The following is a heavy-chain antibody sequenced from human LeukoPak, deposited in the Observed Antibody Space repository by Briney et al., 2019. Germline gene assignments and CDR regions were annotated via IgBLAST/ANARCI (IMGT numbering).Heavy chain of an antibody. CDR1: GFTFSSYW. CDR3: ASRSSVAASGPG. V-gene: IGHV3-7*01. J-gene: IGHJ4*02. CDR2: INQDGSEK. Sequence: PGGSLRLSCAASGFTFSSYWMSWVRQAPGKGLEWVANINQDGSEKYYVDSVKGRFTISRDNAKNSLYLQMSSLSAEDTALYYCASRSSVAASGPGWGQGTLVTVSS. D-gene: IGHD2-15*01.